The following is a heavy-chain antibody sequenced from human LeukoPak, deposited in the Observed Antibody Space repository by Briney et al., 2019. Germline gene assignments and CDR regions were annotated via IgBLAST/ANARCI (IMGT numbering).Heavy chain of an antibody. CDR1: GYTFTSYY. CDR2: INPNSGGT. D-gene: IGHD3-10*01. Sequence: ASVKVSCKASGYTFTSYYMHWVRQAPGQGLEWMGWINPNSGGTTYAQKFQGRVTMTRDTSISTAYMELSRLRSDDTAVYYCAGGVGDDSGSGSYYLVSGFDPWGQGTLVTVSS. V-gene: IGHV1-2*02. J-gene: IGHJ5*02. CDR3: AGGVGDDSGSGSYYLVSGFDP.